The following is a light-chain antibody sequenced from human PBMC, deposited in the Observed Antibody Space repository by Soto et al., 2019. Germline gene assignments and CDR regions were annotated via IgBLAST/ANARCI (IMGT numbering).Light chain of an antibody. Sequence: ETVLTQSPATLSVSPGERATFSCKATQSVTTNLAWYQQKPGQVPRLLIYGASTRATGIPARFSVSGSGTEFTLSISTLQSKDFAIYHCQHYHSWPHTFGQGTKLEIK. CDR2: GAS. J-gene: IGKJ2*01. V-gene: IGKV3-15*01. CDR3: QHYHSWPHT. CDR1: QSVTTN.